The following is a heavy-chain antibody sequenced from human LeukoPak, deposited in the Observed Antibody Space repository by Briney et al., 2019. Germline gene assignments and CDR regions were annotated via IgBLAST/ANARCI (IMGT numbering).Heavy chain of an antibody. CDR3: ARAKAGSSWYGSWKNYYYMDV. V-gene: IGHV3-7*01. CDR2: IKQDGSEK. J-gene: IGHJ6*03. D-gene: IGHD6-13*01. CDR1: GFTFITYW. Sequence: PGGSLRLSCAASGFTFITYWMTWVRQAPGKGLEWVANIKQDGSEKYYVDSVKGRFTISRDNAKNSLYLQMNSLRAEDTAVYYCARAKAGSSWYGSWKNYYYMDVWGKGTTVTVSS.